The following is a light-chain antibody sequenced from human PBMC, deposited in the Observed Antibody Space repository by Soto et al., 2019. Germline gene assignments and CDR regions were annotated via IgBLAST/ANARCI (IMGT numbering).Light chain of an antibody. V-gene: IGKV3-15*01. CDR1: ESVDIN. CDR3: HHYGASEDT. CDR2: GAS. J-gene: IGKJ2*01. Sequence: EIVLTQSPATLSVSPGERVTLSCRASESVDINLARYQQKPGQAPRLLIYGASTRATDMPGTFSGRGSGTEFTLTISSLQSEDFAVYYCHHYGASEDTFGQGTKLEIK.